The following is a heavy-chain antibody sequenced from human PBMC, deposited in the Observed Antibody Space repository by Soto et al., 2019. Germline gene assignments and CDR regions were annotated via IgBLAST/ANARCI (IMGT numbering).Heavy chain of an antibody. J-gene: IGHJ5*02. Sequence: ASVKVSCKASGYTFTSYSMNWVRQAPGQGLEWMGWINTNTGNPTYAQGFTGRFVFSLDTSVSTAYLQICSLKAEDTAVYYCARKTLGYCTNGVCYDNWFDPWG. D-gene: IGHD2-8*01. CDR3: ARKTLGYCTNGVCYDNWFDP. CDR1: GYTFTSYS. CDR2: INTNTGNP. V-gene: IGHV7-4-1*01.